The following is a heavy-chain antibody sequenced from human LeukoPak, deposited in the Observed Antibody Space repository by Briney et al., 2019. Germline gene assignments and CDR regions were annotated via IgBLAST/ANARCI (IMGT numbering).Heavy chain of an antibody. CDR2: IKQDGSEK. CDR1: GLTFNSYW. D-gene: IGHD4-17*01. CDR3: ARDPTTVTTF. Sequence: PGGSLRLFCAASGLTFNSYWMSWVRQARGKGLEGVANIKQDGSEKYYVDSVKGRFTISRDNAKNSLYLQMNSPSDEDTAGYYCARDPTTVTTFWGQGTLVTVSS. J-gene: IGHJ4*02. V-gene: IGHV3-7*01.